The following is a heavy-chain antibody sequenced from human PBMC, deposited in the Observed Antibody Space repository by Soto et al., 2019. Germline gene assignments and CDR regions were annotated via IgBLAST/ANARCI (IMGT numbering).Heavy chain of an antibody. V-gene: IGHV1-3*01. CDR3: ARHSSSSVYYYYYMDV. CDR2: INAGNGNT. CDR1: GYTFTSYA. Sequence: ASVKVSCKASGYTFTSYAMHWVRQAPXQRPEWMGWINAGNGNTKYSQKFQGRVTITRDTSASTAYMELSSLRSEDTAVYYCARHSSSSVYYYYYMDVWGKGTTVTVSS. D-gene: IGHD6-6*01. J-gene: IGHJ6*03.